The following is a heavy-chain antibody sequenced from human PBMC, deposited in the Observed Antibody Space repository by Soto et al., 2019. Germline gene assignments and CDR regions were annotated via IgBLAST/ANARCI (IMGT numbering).Heavy chain of an antibody. CDR2: INTDGSVA. D-gene: IGHD2-2*01. CDR1: GLTFRSYW. CDR3: VRDMQLLRLDS. Sequence: EVQLVESGGGLVQPGASLRLSCAASGLTFRSYWMHWVRQAPGKGLVWVSRINTDGSVAMYVDSVKGRFTISRDNAKNTLYLHMNSLRAEDTAVYYCVRDMQLLRLDSWGQGTLVTVSS. V-gene: IGHV3-74*03. J-gene: IGHJ4*02.